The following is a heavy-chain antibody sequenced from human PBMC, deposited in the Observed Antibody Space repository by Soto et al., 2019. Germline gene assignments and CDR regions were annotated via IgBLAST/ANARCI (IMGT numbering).Heavy chain of an antibody. CDR2: IIPILGIA. CDR3: ASSPRGYCSSTSCHYFDY. V-gene: IGHV1-69*02. Sequence: QVPLVQSGAEVKKPGSSVKVSCKASGGTFSSYTISWVRQAPGQGLEWMGRIIPILGIANYAQKFQGRVTITADKSTSTAYMELSSLRSEDTAVYYCASSPRGYCSSTSCHYFDYWGQGTLVTVSS. D-gene: IGHD2-2*03. CDR1: GGTFSSYT. J-gene: IGHJ4*02.